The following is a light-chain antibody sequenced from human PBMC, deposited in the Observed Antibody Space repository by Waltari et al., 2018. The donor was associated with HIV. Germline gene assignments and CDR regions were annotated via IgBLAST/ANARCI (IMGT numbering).Light chain of an antibody. CDR2: DNN. CDR1: SSNIGNNG. Sequence: QSVLTQPPSMSAAPGQRVTISCSGSSSNIGNNGVSWYKFVPETAPQLLVYDNNKRPSGVPVRFSASQSVTSATLVIAGLQAGDEADYFCRTWDTGLSVLVFGGGTKLTVL. V-gene: IGLV1-51*01. CDR3: RTWDTGLSVLV. J-gene: IGLJ3*02.